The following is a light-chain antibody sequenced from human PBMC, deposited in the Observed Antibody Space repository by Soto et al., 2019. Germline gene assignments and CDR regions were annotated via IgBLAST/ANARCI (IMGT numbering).Light chain of an antibody. CDR1: QSVSSSY. Sequence: EIVLTQSPGTLSLSPGERATLSCRASQSVSSSYLAWYQQKPGQAPRLLIYGASRRATGIPDRFSGSGSGTDFTLTISSLEPEDFAVYYCQQYGSSPSWTFGQGTKVEIK. CDR2: GAS. J-gene: IGKJ1*01. V-gene: IGKV3-20*01. CDR3: QQYGSSPSWT.